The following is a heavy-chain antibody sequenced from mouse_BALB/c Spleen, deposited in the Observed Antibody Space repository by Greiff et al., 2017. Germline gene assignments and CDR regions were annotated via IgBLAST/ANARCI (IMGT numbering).Heavy chain of an antibody. CDR2: IDPETGGT. V-gene: IGHV1-15*01. CDR1: GYTFTDYE. D-gene: IGHD2-2*01. Sequence: QVQLQQSGAELVRPGASVTLSCKASGYTFTDYEMHWVKQTPVHGLEWIGAIDPETGGTAYNQKFKGKATLTADKSSSTAYMELRSLTSEDSAVYYCTRKRTIGSNYYGYPPYAMDYWGQGTSVTVSS. J-gene: IGHJ4*01. CDR3: TRKRTIGSNYYGYPPYAMDY.